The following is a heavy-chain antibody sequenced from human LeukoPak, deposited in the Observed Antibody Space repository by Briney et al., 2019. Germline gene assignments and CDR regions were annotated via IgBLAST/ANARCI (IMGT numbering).Heavy chain of an antibody. CDR3: AKGRGFYYYMDV. J-gene: IGHJ6*03. D-gene: IGHD6-25*01. V-gene: IGHV3-53*01. Sequence: GGSLRLSCAVSGFTVSSNYMNWVRQAPGKGLEWVSLIYSGGSTYYADSVEGRFTISRDNSKNTLYLQMNSLRAEDTAVYYCAKGRGFYYYMDVWGKGTTVTVSS. CDR2: IYSGGST. CDR1: GFTVSSNY.